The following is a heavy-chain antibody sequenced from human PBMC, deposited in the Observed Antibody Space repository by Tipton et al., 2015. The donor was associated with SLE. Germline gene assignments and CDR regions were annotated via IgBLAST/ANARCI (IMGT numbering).Heavy chain of an antibody. CDR2: ISSSTKYQ. J-gene: IGHJ6*02. CDR3: ARPTRTHYYDTSGYLSNYFYYGMDV. CDR1: GFNFISYS. D-gene: IGHD3-22*01. Sequence: GSLRLSCAASGFNFISYSMIWVRQAPGKGLEWVSSISSSTKYQYYADSVKGRFTASRDNAENSLYLQMNSLRAEDTAVYYCARPTRTHYYDTSGYLSNYFYYGMDVWGRGTTVTVSS. V-gene: IGHV3-21*01.